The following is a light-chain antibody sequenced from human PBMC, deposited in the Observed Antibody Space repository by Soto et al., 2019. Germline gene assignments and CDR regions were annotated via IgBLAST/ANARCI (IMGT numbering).Light chain of an antibody. V-gene: IGKV3-20*01. CDR1: QSVRSNY. J-gene: IGKJ4*01. Sequence: EIVLTQSPGTLSLSSGERATLSCRASQSVRSNYLAWYQQKPGQAPRLLIDGASSRATGIPDRFGGSGSGTDFTLTISSLEPEDFAVYYCQQYASSPLTFGGGTKVDIK. CDR3: QQYASSPLT. CDR2: GAS.